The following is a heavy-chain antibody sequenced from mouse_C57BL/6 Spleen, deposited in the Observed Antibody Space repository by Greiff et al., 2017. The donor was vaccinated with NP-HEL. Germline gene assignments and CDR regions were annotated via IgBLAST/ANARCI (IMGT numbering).Heavy chain of an antibody. D-gene: IGHD3-3*01. CDR2: IDPETGGT. V-gene: IGHV1-15*01. Sequence: VQLQHSGAELVRPGASVTLSCKASGYTFTDYEMHWVKQTPVHGLEWIGAIDPETGGTAYNQKFKGKAILTADKSSSTAYMELRSLTSEDSAVYYCTRGGDDWFAYWGQGTLVTVSA. CDR1: GYTFTDYE. CDR3: TRGGDDWFAY. J-gene: IGHJ3*01.